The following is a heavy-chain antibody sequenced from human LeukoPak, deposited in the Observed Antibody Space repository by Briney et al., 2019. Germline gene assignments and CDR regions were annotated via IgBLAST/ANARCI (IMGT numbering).Heavy chain of an antibody. J-gene: IGHJ5*02. CDR3: ARGSRVFEVGPLSDNWFDP. CDR1: GGSFSGYY. D-gene: IGHD3-3*01. Sequence: SETLSLTCAVYGGSFSGYYWSWIRQPPGKGLEWIGEINHSGSTNYNPSLKSRVTISVDTSKNQFSLKLSSVTAADTAVYYCARGSRVFEVGPLSDNWFDPWGQGTLVTVSS. CDR2: INHSGST. V-gene: IGHV4-34*01.